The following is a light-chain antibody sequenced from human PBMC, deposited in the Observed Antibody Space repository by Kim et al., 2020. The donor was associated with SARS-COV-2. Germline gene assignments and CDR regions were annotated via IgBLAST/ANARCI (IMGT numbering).Light chain of an antibody. CDR1: QSISSW. CDR3: QHYKGFSYT. Sequence: DIQMTQSPSTLSASVGDRVTITCRASQSISSWLAWYQQKPGKAPKVLIYRASTLESGVPSRFSGNGSETEFTLTISGLQSDDFATYYCQHYKGFSYTFGQGTKLEIK. J-gene: IGKJ2*01. CDR2: RAS. V-gene: IGKV1-5*03.